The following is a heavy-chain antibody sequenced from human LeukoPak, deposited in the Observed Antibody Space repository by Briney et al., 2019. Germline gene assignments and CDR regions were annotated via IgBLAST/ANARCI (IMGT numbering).Heavy chain of an antibody. CDR2: ISSSSSYI. Sequence: PGGSLRLSCAASGFTFSSYSMNWVRQAPGKGLEWVSSISSSSSYIYYADSVKGRFTISRDNAKNSLYLQMNSLRAEDTAVYYCARDVEQQLFNWFDPWGQGTLVTVSS. CDR1: GFTFSSYS. V-gene: IGHV3-21*04. D-gene: IGHD6-13*01. CDR3: ARDVEQQLFNWFDP. J-gene: IGHJ5*02.